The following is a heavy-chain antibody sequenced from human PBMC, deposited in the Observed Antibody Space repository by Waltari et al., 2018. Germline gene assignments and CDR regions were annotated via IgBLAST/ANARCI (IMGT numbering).Heavy chain of an antibody. CDR3: ARTFLEEPNAFDI. V-gene: IGHV3-33*01. CDR2: IWHDGSNK. J-gene: IGHJ3*02. CDR1: GFTFSSYG. D-gene: IGHD1-1*01. Sequence: QVQLVESGGGVVQPGRSLRLSCAASGFTFSSYGMHWVRQAPGKGLEWVAVIWHDGSNKYYADSVKGRFTISRDNSKNTLYLQMNSLRAEDTAVYYCARTFLEEPNAFDIWGQGTMVTVSS.